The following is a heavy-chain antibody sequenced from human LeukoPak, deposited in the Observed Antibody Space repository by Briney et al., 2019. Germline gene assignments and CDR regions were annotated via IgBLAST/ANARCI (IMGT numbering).Heavy chain of an antibody. Sequence: ASVKVSCKASGGTFSSYAISWVRQAPGQGLEWMGRIIPIFGTANYAQKFQGRVTITADKSTSTAYMELSSLRSEDTAVYYCAREGGSYYFDAFDIWGQGTMVTVSS. V-gene: IGHV1-69*06. CDR3: AREGGSYYFDAFDI. CDR1: GGTFSSYA. CDR2: IIPIFGTA. J-gene: IGHJ3*02. D-gene: IGHD1-26*01.